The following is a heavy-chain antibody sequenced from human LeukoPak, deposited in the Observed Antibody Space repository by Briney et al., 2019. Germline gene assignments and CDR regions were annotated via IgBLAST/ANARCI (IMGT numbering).Heavy chain of an antibody. V-gene: IGHV1-69*05. Sequence: GASVKVSCKASGGTFSSYAISWVRQAPGQGLEWMGGIIPIFGTANYAQKFQGRVTITTDESTSTAYMELSSLRSEDTAVYYCARGPQVDTAMVTWGYYYYYYMDVWGKRTTVTVSS. D-gene: IGHD5-18*01. J-gene: IGHJ6*03. CDR2: IIPIFGTA. CDR1: GGTFSSYA. CDR3: ARGPQVDTAMVTWGYYYYYYMDV.